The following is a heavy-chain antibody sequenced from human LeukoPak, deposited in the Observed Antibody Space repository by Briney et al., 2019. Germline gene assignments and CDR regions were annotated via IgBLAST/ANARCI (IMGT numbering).Heavy chain of an antibody. CDR2: IIPIFGIA. CDR3: ARNGNLAAGTNYYYYYGMDV. J-gene: IGHJ6*02. D-gene: IGHD6-13*01. Sequence: SVRVSCKASGGTFSSYAISWVRQAPGQGLEWMGRIIPIFGIANYTQKFQGRVTITADKSTSTAYMELSSLRSEDTAVYYCARNGNLAAGTNYYYYYGMDVWGQGTTATVSS. CDR1: GGTFSSYA. V-gene: IGHV1-69*04.